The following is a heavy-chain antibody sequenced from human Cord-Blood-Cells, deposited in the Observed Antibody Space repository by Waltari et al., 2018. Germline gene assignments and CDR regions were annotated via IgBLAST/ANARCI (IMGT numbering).Heavy chain of an antibody. CDR1: GGSISSSSYY. CDR3: ARPNDFWSGYFDY. Sequence: TVSGGSISSSSYYWGWIRQPPGKGLEWIGSIYYSGSTYYNPSLKSRVTISVDTSKNQFSLKLSSVTAADTAVYYCARPNDFWSGYFDYWGQGTLVTVSS. J-gene: IGHJ4*02. D-gene: IGHD3-3*01. V-gene: IGHV4-39*01. CDR2: IYYSGST.